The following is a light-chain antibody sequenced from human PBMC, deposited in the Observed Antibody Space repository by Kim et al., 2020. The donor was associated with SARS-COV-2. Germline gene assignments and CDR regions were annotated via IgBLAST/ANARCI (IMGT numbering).Light chain of an antibody. Sequence: LGQTVRITCQGDSLRSYYASWYQQKPGQAPVLVIYGKNNWPSGIPDRFSGSSSGNTASLTITGAQAEDEADYYCNSRDSSGNHVVFGGGTQLTVL. CDR2: GKN. J-gene: IGLJ2*01. V-gene: IGLV3-19*01. CDR3: NSRDSSGNHVV. CDR1: SLRSYY.